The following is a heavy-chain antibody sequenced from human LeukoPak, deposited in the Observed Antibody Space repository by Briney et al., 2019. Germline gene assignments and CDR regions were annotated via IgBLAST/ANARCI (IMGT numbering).Heavy chain of an antibody. CDR2: IYSSGDT. D-gene: IGHD6-13*01. J-gene: IGHJ4*02. CDR1: GGSISSYY. CDR3: ARAAGAAGGQYFDY. V-gene: IGHV4-4*07. Sequence: SETLSLTCTVSGGSISSYYWSWIRQPAGQGLEWIGRIYSSGDTNYNPSLRSRVTMSVDTSKNQLSLKLRPVTAADTAVYYCARAAGAAGGQYFDYWGQGSLVTVSS.